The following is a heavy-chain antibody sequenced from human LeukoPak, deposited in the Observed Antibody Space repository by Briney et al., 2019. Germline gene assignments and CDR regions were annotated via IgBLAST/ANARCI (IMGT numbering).Heavy chain of an antibody. V-gene: IGHV4-59*01. J-gene: IGHJ5*02. CDR3: AREAYWGSTSSFDP. Sequence: SETLSLTCTVSDGSITNDDWSWVRQPPGKGLEFIGHVHYSGTANYKPSLRSRVTISIATSKQQFFLKLKSVTAADTAVYYCAREAYWGSTSSFDPWGQGTLVTVSS. D-gene: IGHD2-2*01. CDR2: VHYSGTA. CDR1: DGSITNDD.